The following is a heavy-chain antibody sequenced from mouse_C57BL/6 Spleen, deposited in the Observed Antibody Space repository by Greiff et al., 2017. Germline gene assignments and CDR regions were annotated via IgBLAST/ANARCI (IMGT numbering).Heavy chain of an antibody. D-gene: IGHD2-14*01. J-gene: IGHJ1*03. CDR1: GYTFTDYN. CDR3: ARGEVHGYFDV. CDR2: IHPNNGGT. V-gene: IGHV1-18*01. Sequence: VQLQQSGPELVKPGASVKIPCKASGYTFTDYNMDWVKQSHGKSLEWIGDIHPNNGGTIYNQKFKGKATLTVDKSSSTAYMELRSLTSEDTAVYYCARGEVHGYFDVWGTGTTVTVSS.